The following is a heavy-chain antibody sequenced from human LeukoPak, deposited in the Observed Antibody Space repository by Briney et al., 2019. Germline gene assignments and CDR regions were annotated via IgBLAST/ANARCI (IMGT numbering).Heavy chain of an antibody. Sequence: PGGSLRLSCAASGFTFSSYGLPWVRQAPGKGLDWVAGIRNDGSNTYYADSVKGRFTISRDNSKNTLYLQMNSLRAEDTAVYYCARGAGDYYGSGSSDAFDIWGQGTMVTVSS. D-gene: IGHD3-10*01. CDR1: GFTFSSYG. V-gene: IGHV3-33*01. J-gene: IGHJ3*02. CDR3: ARGAGDYYGSGSSDAFDI. CDR2: IRNDGSNT.